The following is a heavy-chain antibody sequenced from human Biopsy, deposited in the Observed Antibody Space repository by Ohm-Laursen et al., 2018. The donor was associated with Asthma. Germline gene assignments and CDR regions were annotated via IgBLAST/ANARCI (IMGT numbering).Heavy chain of an antibody. CDR2: IDWEEDK. V-gene: IGHV2-70*04. J-gene: IGHJ4*01. D-gene: IGHD1-14*01. Sequence: TQTLTLTCSFSGFSLSSAGANVNWIRQPPGKALEWLARIDWEEDKFYSTSLRTRLTISKGSSEDQVVLTMTNMGPVDTATYYCTRHNDYWGPGILVTVSS. CDR1: GFSLSSAGAN. CDR3: TRHNDY.